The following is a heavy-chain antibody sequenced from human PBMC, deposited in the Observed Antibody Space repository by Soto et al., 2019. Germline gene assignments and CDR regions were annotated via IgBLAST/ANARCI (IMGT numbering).Heavy chain of an antibody. D-gene: IGHD1-26*01. CDR3: ARDGVGITTYFGYFDY. CDR1: GFNFRGYG. V-gene: IGHV3-33*01. CDR2: TRHDGSNT. J-gene: IGHJ4*02. Sequence: QVQLVQSGGGVVQPGRSLRLSCEVSGFNFRGYGMHWVRQAPGKGLERVAITRHDGSNTYYADSVRGRFTISRDNSKNMLYLRMNSLRGEETAVYYCARDGVGITTYFGYFDYWGQGTMITVSS.